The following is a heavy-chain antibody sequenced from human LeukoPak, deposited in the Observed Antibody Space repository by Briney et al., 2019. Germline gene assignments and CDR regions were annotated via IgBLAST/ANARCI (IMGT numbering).Heavy chain of an antibody. CDR2: IYYSGST. CDR1: GGSISSTTYY. V-gene: IGHV4-39*02. Sequence: SETLSLTCTVSGGSISSTTYYWAWIRQPPGKGLEWIGSIYYSGSTYYNPSLKSRVTISVDTSKNQFSLKLSSVTAADTAVYYCARDGYFGSGDYWFDPWGQGTLVTVSS. J-gene: IGHJ5*02. CDR3: ARDGYFGSGDYWFDP. D-gene: IGHD3-10*01.